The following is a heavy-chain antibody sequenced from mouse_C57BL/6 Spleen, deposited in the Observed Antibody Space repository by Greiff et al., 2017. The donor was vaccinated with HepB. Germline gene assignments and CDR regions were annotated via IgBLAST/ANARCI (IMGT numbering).Heavy chain of an antibody. CDR3: AGHDYDGGYFDY. D-gene: IGHD2-4*01. CDR2: INPSNGGT. CDR1: GYTFTSYW. J-gene: IGHJ2*01. Sequence: QVQLKQPGTELVKPGASVKLSCKASGYTFTSYWMHWVKQRPGQGLEWIGNINPSNGGTNYNEKFKSKATLTVDKSSSTAYMQLSSLTSEDSAVYYCAGHDYDGGYFDYWGQGTTLTVSS. V-gene: IGHV1-53*01.